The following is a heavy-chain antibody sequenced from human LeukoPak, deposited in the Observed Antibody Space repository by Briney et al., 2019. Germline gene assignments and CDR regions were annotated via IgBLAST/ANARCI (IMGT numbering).Heavy chain of an antibody. CDR1: GYTFTSYG. CDR3: ARLEGTTGY. CDR2: ISAYNGNT. D-gene: IGHD1-1*01. J-gene: IGHJ4*02. V-gene: IGHV1-18*01. Sequence: ASVKVSCKASGYTFTSYGISWVRQAPGQGLEWMGWISAYNGNTNYAQKFQGRVTITADESTSTAYMELSSLRSEDTAVYYCARLEGTTGYWGQGTLVTVSS.